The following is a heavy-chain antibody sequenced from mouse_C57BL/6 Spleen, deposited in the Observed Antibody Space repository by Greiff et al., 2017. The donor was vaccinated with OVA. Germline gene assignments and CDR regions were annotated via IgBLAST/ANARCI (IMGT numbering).Heavy chain of an antibody. V-gene: IGHV1-80*01. Sequence: VQGVESGAELVKPGASVKISCKASGYAFSSYWMNWVKQRPGKGLEWIGQIYPGDGDTNYNGKFKGKATLTADKASSTAYMQLSSLTSEDSAVYFCARWDGNYPFDYWGQGTTLTVSS. D-gene: IGHD2-1*01. CDR2: IYPGDGDT. J-gene: IGHJ2*01. CDR1: GYAFSSYW. CDR3: ARWDGNYPFDY.